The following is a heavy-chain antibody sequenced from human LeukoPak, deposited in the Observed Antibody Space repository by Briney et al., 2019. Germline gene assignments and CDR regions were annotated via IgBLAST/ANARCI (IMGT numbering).Heavy chain of an antibody. Sequence: PSETPSLTCTVSGGSISSSAYYWAWIRPPPGKGLESIASIHFSGTSYYNPSLASRVTVSVDSSKNQFSLKPNSVPAAAAASYFCARCSGPSKHYDYWGQGTLVTVSS. J-gene: IGHJ4*02. V-gene: IGHV4-39*01. CDR2: IHFSGTS. CDR1: GGSISSSAYY. D-gene: IGHD6-25*01. CDR3: ARCSGPSKHYDY.